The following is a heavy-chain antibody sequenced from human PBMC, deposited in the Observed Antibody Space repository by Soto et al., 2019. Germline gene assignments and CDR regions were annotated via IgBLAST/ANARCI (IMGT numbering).Heavy chain of an antibody. D-gene: IGHD3-22*01. J-gene: IGHJ5*02. CDR3: ARIRRAGSSGYYYGWFDP. V-gene: IGHV4-39*01. CDR1: GGSISSSSYY. Sequence: SETLSLTCTVSGGSISSSSYYWGWIRHPPGKGLEWIGSIYYSGSTYYNPSLKSRVTISVDTSKNQFSLKLSSVTAADTAVYYCARIRRAGSSGYYYGWFDPWGQGTLVTVS. CDR2: IYYSGST.